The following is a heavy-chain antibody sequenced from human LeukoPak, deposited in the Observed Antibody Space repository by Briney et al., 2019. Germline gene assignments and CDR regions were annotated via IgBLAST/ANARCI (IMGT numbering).Heavy chain of an antibody. J-gene: IGHJ4*02. CDR2: IYYSGST. D-gene: IGHD1-26*01. CDR3: ARAFGGSYYPIDY. CDR1: GGSISSYY. Sequence: TSETLSLTCTVSGGSISSYYWSWIRQPPGKGLEWIGYIYYSGSTNYNPSLKSRVTISVDTSKNQFSLKVTSVTAADTAVYYCARAFGGSYYPIDYWGQGTLVTVSS. V-gene: IGHV4-59*08.